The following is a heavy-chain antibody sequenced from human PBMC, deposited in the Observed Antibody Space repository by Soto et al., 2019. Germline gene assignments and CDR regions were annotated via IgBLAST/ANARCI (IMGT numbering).Heavy chain of an antibody. D-gene: IGHD4-4*01. CDR3: ARCGAFTVTTLGYYYYGMDV. CDR2: IYYSGST. J-gene: IGHJ6*02. V-gene: IGHV4-39*01. CDR1: GGSISSSSYY. Sequence: SETLSLTCTVSGGSISSSSYYWGWIRQPPGKGLEWIGSIYYSGSTYYNPSLKSRVTISVDTSKNQFSLKLSSVTAADTAVYYCARCGAFTVTTLGYYYYGMDVWGQGTTVTVSS.